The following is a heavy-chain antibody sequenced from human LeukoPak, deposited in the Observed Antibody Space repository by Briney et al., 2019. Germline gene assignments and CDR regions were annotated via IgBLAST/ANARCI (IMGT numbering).Heavy chain of an antibody. CDR3: AKFSPLLDY. Sequence: GRSLRLSCAASGFTFDDYAMHWVRQAPGKGLEWVSGISWNSGSIGYADSVKGRFTISRDNAKNSLYLQMNSLRAEDTALYYCAKFSPLLDYWGQGTLATVSS. CDR1: GFTFDDYA. V-gene: IGHV3-9*01. CDR2: ISWNSGSI. J-gene: IGHJ4*02.